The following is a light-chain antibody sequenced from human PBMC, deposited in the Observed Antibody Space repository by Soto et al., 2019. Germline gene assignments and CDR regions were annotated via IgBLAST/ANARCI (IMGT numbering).Light chain of an antibody. CDR2: DAS. CDR3: QQYKSYSPS. CDR1: QSISSW. J-gene: IGKJ1*01. Sequence: IPMTQPPSTLSASVGDRYTITCLASQSISSWLAWYQQKPGKXPKXXIYDASSLESGVPSRFSGSGSGTEFTLTISSLQPDDFETYYCQQYKSYSPSFGQGTKVDIK. V-gene: IGKV1-5*01.